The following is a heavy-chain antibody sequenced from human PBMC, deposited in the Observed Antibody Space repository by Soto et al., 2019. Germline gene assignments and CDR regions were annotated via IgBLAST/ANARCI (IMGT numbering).Heavy chain of an antibody. J-gene: IGHJ4*02. Sequence: ACLKISCKGCGYRFTSYWIGWVRQMPGKGLEWMAIIYPGDSDTRYSPSFQGQVTSSADKSISTAYLQWSSLKASDTAMYYCARLLYGDGYPDSVLDYWGQGTLVTVSS. CDR1: GYRFTSYW. CDR3: ARLLYGDGYPDSVLDY. D-gene: IGHD6-25*01. V-gene: IGHV5-51*01. CDR2: IYPGDSDT.